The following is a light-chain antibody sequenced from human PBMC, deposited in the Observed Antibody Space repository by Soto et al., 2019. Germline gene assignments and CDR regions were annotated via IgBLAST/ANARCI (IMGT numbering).Light chain of an antibody. Sequence: QPVLTQSPSASASLGASVKLTCTLSSGHSSYAIAWHQQQPEKGPRYLMKLDSDGSHTKGDAIPDRFSGSSSGAERYLTISGVQSGDGADYDCQTWVTGMHVVFGGGAKLT. J-gene: IGLJ2*01. CDR3: QTWVTGMHVV. V-gene: IGLV4-69*01. CDR1: SGHSSYA. CDR2: LDSDGSH.